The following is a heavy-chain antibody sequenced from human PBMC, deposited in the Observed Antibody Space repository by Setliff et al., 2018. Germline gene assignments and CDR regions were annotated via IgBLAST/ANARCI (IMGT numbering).Heavy chain of an antibody. CDR1: RGSINSHY. CDR2: IYTTWST. J-gene: IGHJ6*03. D-gene: IGHD3-3*01. V-gene: IGHV4-4*07. CDR3: ARMTGFLYMDV. Sequence: SETLSLTCTVSRGSINSHYWSWIRQPAGKGLEWIGRIYTTWSTNYNPSLRSRVSISLDTSKSQFFLKLNSVTAADTAVYYCARMTGFLYMDVWGKGTPVTVSS.